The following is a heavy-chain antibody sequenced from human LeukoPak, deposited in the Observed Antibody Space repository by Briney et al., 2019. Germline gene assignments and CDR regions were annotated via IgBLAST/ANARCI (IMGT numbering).Heavy chain of an antibody. CDR2: ISDSSITM. CDR1: GFTFSSHN. D-gene: IGHD2-15*01. Sequence: GWSLRLSCAAPGFTFSSHNMVWVRQPPGKGLEWISYISDSSITMYYADSVKGRFTISRDNAKNSLYLQMNSLRAEDTAVYYCARDGGFCSGGFCYRLFDPWGQGTLVTVSS. J-gene: IGHJ5*02. CDR3: ARDGGFCSGGFCYRLFDP. V-gene: IGHV3-48*04.